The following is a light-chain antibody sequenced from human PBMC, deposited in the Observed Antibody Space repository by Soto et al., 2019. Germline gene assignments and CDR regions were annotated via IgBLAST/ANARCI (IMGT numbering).Light chain of an antibody. Sequence: IQLTQSPSSLSASVGDRVTLTCRASQSSSSYVNGYQQKPGKAPKLLRDEASSLESGGPSMFSGSGAGTEFTLTISSLQPDDFATYYCQHYNRYSGTFGQGTKVDIK. CDR2: EAS. CDR3: QHYNRYSGT. V-gene: IGKV1-5*01. CDR1: QSSSSY. J-gene: IGKJ1*01.